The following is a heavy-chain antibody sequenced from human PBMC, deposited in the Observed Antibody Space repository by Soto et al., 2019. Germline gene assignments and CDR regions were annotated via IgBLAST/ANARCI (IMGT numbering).Heavy chain of an antibody. CDR3: AKADTPDSSSWYLDYYYGMDV. V-gene: IGHV3-23*01. CDR1: GFTFSSYA. D-gene: IGHD6-13*01. J-gene: IGHJ6*02. CDR2: ISGSGGSR. Sequence: GSLRLSCAASGFTFSSYAMSWARQAPGKGLEWVSAISGSGGSRYCADSVKGRFTISSDNSKNTLYLQMNSLRAEDTAVYYCAKADTPDSSSWYLDYYYGMDVWGQGTTVTVSS.